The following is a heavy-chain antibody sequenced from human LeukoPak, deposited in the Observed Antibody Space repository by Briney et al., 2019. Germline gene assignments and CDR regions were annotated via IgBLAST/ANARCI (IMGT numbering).Heavy chain of an antibody. CDR3: ARDFGYGDYKEGYYYYYGMDV. CDR2: ISSSSSTI. Sequence: GGSLRLSCAASGFTFSSYSMNWVRQAPGKGLEWVSYISSSSSTIYYADSVKGRFTISRDNAKNSLYLQMNGLRAEDTAVYYCARDFGYGDYKEGYYYYYGMDVWGQGTTVTVSS. CDR1: GFTFSSYS. J-gene: IGHJ6*02. V-gene: IGHV3-48*04. D-gene: IGHD4-17*01.